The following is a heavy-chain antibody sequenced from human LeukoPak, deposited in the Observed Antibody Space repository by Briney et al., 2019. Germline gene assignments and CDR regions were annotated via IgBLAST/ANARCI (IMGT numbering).Heavy chain of an antibody. D-gene: IGHD2-2*01. J-gene: IGHJ3*02. V-gene: IGHV3-23*01. CDR1: GFTFSSYA. CDR2: ISGSGGST. Sequence: PGGSLRLSCAASGFTFSSYAMSWVRQAPGKGLEWVSAISGSGGSTYYADSVKGRFTISRDNSKNTLYLQMNSLRAEDTAVYYCAKDRGHCSSTSCHLSAFDIWGQGTMVTVSS. CDR3: AKDRGHCSSTSCHLSAFDI.